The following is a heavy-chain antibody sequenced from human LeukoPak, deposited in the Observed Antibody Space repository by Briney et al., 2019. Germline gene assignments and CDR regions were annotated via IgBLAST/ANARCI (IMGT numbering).Heavy chain of an antibody. V-gene: IGHV3-30*03. J-gene: IGHJ3*02. D-gene: IGHD3-10*01. CDR1: GFTFSSYG. CDR2: ISYDGSNK. Sequence: GGSLRLSCAASGFTFSSYGMHWVRQAPGKGLEWVAVISYDGSNKYYADSVKGRFTISRDNSKNTLYLQMNSLRAEDTAVYYCATELRILSWGVDAFDIWGQGTMVTVCS. CDR3: ATELRILSWGVDAFDI.